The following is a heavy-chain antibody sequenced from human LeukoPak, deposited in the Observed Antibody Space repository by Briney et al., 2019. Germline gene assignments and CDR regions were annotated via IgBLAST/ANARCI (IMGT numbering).Heavy chain of an antibody. CDR2: ISAYNGNT. CDR3: ARDRMTTVTTTGWFNWFDP. Sequence: ASVKVSCKASGYIFTSYGISWVRRAPGQGLEWMGWISAYNGNTNYAQKLQGRVTMTTDTSTSTAYMELRSLRSDDTAVYYCARDRMTTVTTTGWFNWFDPWGQGTLVTVSS. J-gene: IGHJ5*02. D-gene: IGHD4-17*01. CDR1: GYIFTSYG. V-gene: IGHV1-18*01.